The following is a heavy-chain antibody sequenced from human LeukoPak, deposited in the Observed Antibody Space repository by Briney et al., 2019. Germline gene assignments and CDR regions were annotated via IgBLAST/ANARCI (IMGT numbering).Heavy chain of an antibody. CDR2: IGYSGTT. CDR3: ARIGGVFHH. Sequence: SETLTLTCAVSGASVSSDGFWWNWVRQPPGKGLEWIGQIGYSGTTNYKPSLKSRLTISTDASTNHFSLRLTSVTPADTAVYDSARIGGVFHHWGQGTLVTVSS. CDR1: GASVSSDGFW. D-gene: IGHD3-10*01. J-gene: IGHJ1*01. V-gene: IGHV4-61*03.